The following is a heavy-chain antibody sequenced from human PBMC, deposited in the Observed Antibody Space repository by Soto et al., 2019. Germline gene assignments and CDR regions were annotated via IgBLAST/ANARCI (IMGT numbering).Heavy chain of an antibody. J-gene: IGHJ4*02. CDR1: GYPFSAFD. V-gene: IGHV1-8*01. Sequence: QVQLVQSGAEVKKPGASVKVSCEASGYPFSAFDMNWVRQVGGQGLEWMGWMKPDSGDTAFAQRFQDRSTMTRSTSISTAYMELSRLTSDDTAVYFCLRPTGGVATPGDDYWGQGTLVTVSS. D-gene: IGHD2-15*01. CDR3: LRPTGGVATPGDDY. CDR2: MKPDSGDT.